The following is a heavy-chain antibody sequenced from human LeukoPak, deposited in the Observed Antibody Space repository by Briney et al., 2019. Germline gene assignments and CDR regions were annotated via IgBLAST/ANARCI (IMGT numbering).Heavy chain of an antibody. D-gene: IGHD4-17*01. CDR2: VDGDGSTT. CDR3: ARPQHGDLYAFDI. CDR1: GFTFTSYW. V-gene: IGHV3-74*01. J-gene: IGHJ3*02. Sequence: PGGSLRLSCAASGFTFTSYWMHWVRQAPGKGLVWVSRVDGDGSTTTYADSAKGRFTISRDKAKNTLYLQMNSLRAEDTAVYYCARPQHGDLYAFDIWCQGTMVTVSS.